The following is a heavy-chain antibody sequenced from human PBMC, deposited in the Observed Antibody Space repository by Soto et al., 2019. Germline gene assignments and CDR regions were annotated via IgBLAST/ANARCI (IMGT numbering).Heavy chain of an antibody. Sequence: GGSLRLSCAASGFTFSSYGMHWVRQAPGKGLEWVAVIWYDGSNKYYADSVKGRFTISRDNYKNKLYLQMNSLRAEDTAVYYCASENTAMVILYYYGMDVWGQGTPVTVSS. D-gene: IGHD5-18*01. J-gene: IGHJ6*02. CDR2: IWYDGSNK. CDR3: ASENTAMVILYYYGMDV. CDR1: GFTFSSYG. V-gene: IGHV3-33*01.